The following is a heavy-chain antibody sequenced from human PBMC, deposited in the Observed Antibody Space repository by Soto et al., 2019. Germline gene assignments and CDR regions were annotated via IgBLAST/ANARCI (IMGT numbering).Heavy chain of an antibody. J-gene: IGHJ1*01. CDR1: GGSFSGYY. Sequence: SETLSLTCAVYGGSFSGYYWSWIRQPPWKGLEWIGEINHYGSTNYNPSLKSRVTISVDTSKNQFSLKLNSVTAADTAVYYCARGVYCSSTNCYTDYFQHWGQGTLVTVSS. D-gene: IGHD2-2*02. CDR2: INHYGST. CDR3: ARGVYCSSTNCYTDYFQH. V-gene: IGHV4-34*01.